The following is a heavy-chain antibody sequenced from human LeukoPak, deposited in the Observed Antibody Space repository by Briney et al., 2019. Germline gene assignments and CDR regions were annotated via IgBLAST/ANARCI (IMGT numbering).Heavy chain of an antibody. CDR1: GYSFTSYW. D-gene: IGHD2-21*02. CDR2: IYPGDSDT. J-gene: IGHJ5*02. V-gene: IGHV5-51*06. CDR3: ARGKVVTANWFDP. Sequence: GESLKISCKGSGYSFTSYWIGWVRQMPGKGLELMGIIYPGDSDTRYSPSFQGQVTISADKSISTAYLQWSSLKASDTAMYYCARGKVVTANWFDPWGQGTLVTVSS.